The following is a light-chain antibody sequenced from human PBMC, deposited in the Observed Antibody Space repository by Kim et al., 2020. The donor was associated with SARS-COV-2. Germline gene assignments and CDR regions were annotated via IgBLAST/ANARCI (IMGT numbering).Light chain of an antibody. V-gene: IGLV3-1*01. Sequence: EAPGQTANSTCFGDEVGDKFVSWYQQKPGQSPVLVIYQDTKRPSGIPERFSGSNSANTPPLTIRGTQTSDESVYYCQAWDGANVLFGGGTQLTVL. J-gene: IGLJ3*02. CDR1: EVGDKF. CDR2: QDT. CDR3: QAWDGANVL.